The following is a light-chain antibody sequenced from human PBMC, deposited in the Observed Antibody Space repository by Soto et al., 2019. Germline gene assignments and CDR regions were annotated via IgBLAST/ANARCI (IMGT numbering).Light chain of an antibody. J-gene: IGKJ2*01. CDR3: QQYGSSPPAT. CDR1: QSVSSSY. Sequence: EIVLTQSPGTLSLSPGERATLSCRASQSVSSSYLAWYQQKPGQAPRLLIYGASSSATGIPDRFSGSGSGTDFTLTISRLEPEDFAVYYCQQYGSSPPATFGQGTKLEI. CDR2: GAS. V-gene: IGKV3-20*01.